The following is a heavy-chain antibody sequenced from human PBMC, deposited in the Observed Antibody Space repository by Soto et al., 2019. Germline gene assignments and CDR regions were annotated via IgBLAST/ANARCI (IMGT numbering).Heavy chain of an antibody. D-gene: IGHD1-26*01. Sequence: EVQLVESGGGLVQPGGSLRLSCAASGFIFSSYWMTWVRQAPGKGLEWVANINQDGSEEYFVDSVKGRFTISRDNAKNSLYLQMNSLRADDTAVYYCASQNSGISLGDAFYIWGQWTMVTVSS. CDR2: INQDGSEE. CDR1: GFIFSSYW. V-gene: IGHV3-7*01. CDR3: ASQNSGISLGDAFYI. J-gene: IGHJ3*02.